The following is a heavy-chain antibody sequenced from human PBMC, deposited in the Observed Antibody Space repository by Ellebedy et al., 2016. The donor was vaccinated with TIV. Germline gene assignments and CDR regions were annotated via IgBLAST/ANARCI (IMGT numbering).Heavy chain of an antibody. CDR3: ASTILSCGGDCYSNWYFDL. CDR2: IYPGDSDT. Sequence: GESLKISCKGSGYSFTSYWIGWVRQMPGKGLEWMGIIYPGDSDTRYSPSFQGQVTISADKSISTAYLQWSSLKASDTAMYYCASTILSCGGDCYSNWYFDLWGRGTLVTVSS. J-gene: IGHJ2*01. V-gene: IGHV5-51*01. D-gene: IGHD2-21*02. CDR1: GYSFTSYW.